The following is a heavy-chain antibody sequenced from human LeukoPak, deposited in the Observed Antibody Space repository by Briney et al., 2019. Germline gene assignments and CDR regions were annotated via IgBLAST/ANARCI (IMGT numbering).Heavy chain of an antibody. D-gene: IGHD3-10*01. V-gene: IGHV3-23*01. Sequence: GGSLRLSCAASGFTFSNYAMSWVRQAPGEGLGWVSSITTSGGSTYYADSVKGRFTISRDNAKNTLYLQMNSLRAEDTAVYYCAKDHYVSGRYDAFDIWGQGTMVTVSS. CDR2: ITTSGGST. J-gene: IGHJ3*02. CDR3: AKDHYVSGRYDAFDI. CDR1: GFTFSNYA.